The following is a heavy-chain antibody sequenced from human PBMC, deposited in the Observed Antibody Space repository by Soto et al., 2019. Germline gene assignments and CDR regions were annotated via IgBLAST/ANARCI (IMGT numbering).Heavy chain of an antibody. CDR2: INHSGST. D-gene: IGHD3-10*01. CDR1: GGSFSGYY. CDR3: AIGVRFGESHGVGGFDA. V-gene: IGHV4-34*01. J-gene: IGHJ5*02. Sequence: SETLSLTCAVYGGSFSGYYWSWIRQPPGKGLEWIGEINHSGSTNYNPYLKSRVTISLDTSKNRFSLTLISVTAADAALYYCAIGVRFGESHGVGGFDAWGKGTLVAVPS.